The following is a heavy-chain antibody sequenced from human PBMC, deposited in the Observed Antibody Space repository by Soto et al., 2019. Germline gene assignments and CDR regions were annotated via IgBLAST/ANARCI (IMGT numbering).Heavy chain of an antibody. J-gene: IGHJ4*02. CDR1: GFTFSSYS. CDR3: ARDQQQLVPRLDY. D-gene: IGHD6-13*01. V-gene: IGHV3-48*01. Sequence: EVQLVESGGGLVQPGGSLRLSCAASGFTFSSYSMNWVRQAPGKGLEWVSYISSSSSTIYYADSVKGRFTISRDNAKNSLYLQMNSLRAEDTAVYYCARDQQQLVPRLDYWGQGTLVTVSS. CDR2: ISSSSSTI.